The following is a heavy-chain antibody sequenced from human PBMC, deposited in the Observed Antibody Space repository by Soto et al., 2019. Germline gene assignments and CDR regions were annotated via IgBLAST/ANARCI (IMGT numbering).Heavy chain of an antibody. Sequence: QVQLVQSGAEVKKPGASVKVSCKASGYTFTGYYMHWVRQAPGQGLEWMGWSNPNSGGTNYAQKFQGRVTMTRDTAISTAYMELSRLRSDDTAVYYCARVILPSAGYSHAFDIWGQGTMVTVSS. V-gene: IGHV1-2*02. CDR1: GYTFTGYY. CDR2: SNPNSGGT. D-gene: IGHD6-13*01. J-gene: IGHJ3*02. CDR3: ARVILPSAGYSHAFDI.